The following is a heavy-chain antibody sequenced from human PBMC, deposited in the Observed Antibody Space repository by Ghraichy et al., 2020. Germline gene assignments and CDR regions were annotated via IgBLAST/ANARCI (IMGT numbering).Heavy chain of an antibody. D-gene: IGHD3/OR15-3a*01. CDR2: IYYSGST. Sequence: SETPSLTCTVSGGSISSYYWSWIRQPPGKGLEWIGYIYYSGSTNYNPSLMSRVTISVDTYKNQFSLKLSSVTAADTAVYYCASGSKRYYFDDWGQGTLVTVSS. CDR1: GGSISSYY. J-gene: IGHJ4*02. CDR3: ASGSKRYYFDD. V-gene: IGHV4-59*08.